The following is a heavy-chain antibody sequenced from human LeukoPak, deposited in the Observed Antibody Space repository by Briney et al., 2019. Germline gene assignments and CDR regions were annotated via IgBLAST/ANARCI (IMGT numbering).Heavy chain of an antibody. Sequence: NPGGSLRLSCAASGFTFSSYSMNWVRQAPGKGLEWVSSISSSSSYIYYADSVKGRFTISRDNSKNTLCLQMNSLRAEDTAVYYCAKEIWPTVTTPGHTHFDYWGQGTLVTASS. CDR1: GFTFSSYS. J-gene: IGHJ4*02. V-gene: IGHV3-21*01. CDR2: ISSSSSYI. CDR3: AKEIWPTVTTPGHTHFDY. D-gene: IGHD4-17*01.